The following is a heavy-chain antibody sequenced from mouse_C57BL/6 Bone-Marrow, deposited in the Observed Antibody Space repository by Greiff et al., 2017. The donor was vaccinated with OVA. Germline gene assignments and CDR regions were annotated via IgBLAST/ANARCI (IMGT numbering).Heavy chain of an antibody. J-gene: IGHJ4*01. CDR3: ARGDDYAAMDY. Sequence: EVKLVESGGGLVQSGRSLRLSCATSGFTFSDFYMEWVRQAPGKGLEWIAASRNKANDYTTEYSASVKGRFIVSRDTSQSILYLQMNALRAEDTAIYYCARGDDYAAMDYWGQGTSVIVSS. CDR1: GFTFSDFY. CDR2: SRNKANDYTT. V-gene: IGHV7-1*01.